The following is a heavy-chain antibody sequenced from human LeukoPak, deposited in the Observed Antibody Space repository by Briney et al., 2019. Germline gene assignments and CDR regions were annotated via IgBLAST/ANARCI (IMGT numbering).Heavy chain of an antibody. CDR3: AREVLDYYGSGSYSYYLDY. D-gene: IGHD3-10*01. V-gene: IGHV4-30-2*01. CDR1: GGSISSGGYS. Sequence: PSQTLSLTCAVSGGSISSGGYSWSWIRQPPGKGLEWIGYIYHSGSTYYNPSLKSRVTISVDRSKNQFSLKLSSVIAADTAVYYCAREVLDYYGSGSYSYYLDYWGQGTLVTVSS. CDR2: IYHSGST. J-gene: IGHJ4*02.